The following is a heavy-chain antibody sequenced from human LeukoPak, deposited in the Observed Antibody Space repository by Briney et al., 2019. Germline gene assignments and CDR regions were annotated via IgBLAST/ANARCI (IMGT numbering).Heavy chain of an antibody. CDR2: IRSKTNGGTI. CDR1: GFTFSSYA. Sequence: GGSLRLSCAASGFTFSSYAMNWVRQAPGKGLEWVGRIRSKTNGGTIDYAAPVKGRFTVSRDDSKNTLYLQMNSLKTEDTAVYYCTTLWFGELLRDFWGQGTLVTVSS. J-gene: IGHJ4*02. V-gene: IGHV3-15*01. CDR3: TTLWFGELLRDF. D-gene: IGHD3-10*01.